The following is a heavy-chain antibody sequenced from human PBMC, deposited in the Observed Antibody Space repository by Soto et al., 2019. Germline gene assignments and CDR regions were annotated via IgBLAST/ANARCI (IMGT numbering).Heavy chain of an antibody. D-gene: IGHD3-22*01. CDR1: GYTFTGYY. Sequence: ASVKVSCKASGYTFTGYYMHWVRQAPGQGLEWMGWINPNSGGTNYAQKFQGWVTMTRDTSISTAYMELSRLRSEDTAVYYCARVTSYYYDSSGIFNHWGQGTLVTVSS. CDR3: ARVTSYYYDSSGIFNH. CDR2: INPNSGGT. V-gene: IGHV1-2*04. J-gene: IGHJ4*02.